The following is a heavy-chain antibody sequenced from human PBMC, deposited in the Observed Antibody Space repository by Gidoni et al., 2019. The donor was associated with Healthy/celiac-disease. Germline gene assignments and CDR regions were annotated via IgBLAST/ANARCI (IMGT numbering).Heavy chain of an antibody. V-gene: IGHV1-8*01. CDR3: ARGSLGYCSSTSCYSWFDP. J-gene: IGHJ5*02. D-gene: IGHD2-2*02. Sequence: QAQLVQSGAEVKKHGATVKVSCKASGYSFTSYDSNWVRQATGQGLEWMGWMNPNSGHTGYAQKVQGRVTMTRNTSISTAYMELRSLRSEDTAVYYCARGSLGYCSSTSCYSWFDPWGQGTLVTVSS. CDR2: MNPNSGHT. CDR1: GYSFTSYD.